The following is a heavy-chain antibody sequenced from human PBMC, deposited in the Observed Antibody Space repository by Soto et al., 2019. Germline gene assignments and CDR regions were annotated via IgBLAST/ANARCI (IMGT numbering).Heavy chain of an antibody. CDR3: ARTRGYCTGGTCYFDY. Sequence: ASVKVSCKASGYTFTSYGISWLRQAPGQGLEWMGWVSAYNGDTNYAQKFQGRVTMTRDTSTGTAYMELRSLRTDDTAVHFCARTRGYCTGGTCYFDYWGQGTLVTVSS. CDR2: VSAYNGDT. D-gene: IGHD2-8*02. CDR1: GYTFTSYG. J-gene: IGHJ4*02. V-gene: IGHV1-18*01.